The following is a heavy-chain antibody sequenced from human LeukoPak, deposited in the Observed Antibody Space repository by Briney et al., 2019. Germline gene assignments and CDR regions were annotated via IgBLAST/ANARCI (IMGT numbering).Heavy chain of an antibody. Sequence: SETLSLTCTVSGGSISSYYWSWIRQPPGKGLEWIGYIYYSGSTNYSPSLKSRVTISVDTSKNQFSLKLSSVTAADTAVYYCARDHLSRGYSYGYDYWGQGTLVTVSS. CDR2: IYYSGST. J-gene: IGHJ4*02. CDR3: ARDHLSRGYSYGYDY. CDR1: GGSISSYY. V-gene: IGHV4-59*01. D-gene: IGHD5-18*01.